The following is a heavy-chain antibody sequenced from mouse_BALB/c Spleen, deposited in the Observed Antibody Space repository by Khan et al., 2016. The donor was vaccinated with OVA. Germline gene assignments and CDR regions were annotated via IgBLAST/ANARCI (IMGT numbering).Heavy chain of an antibody. V-gene: IGHV1S41*01. CDR3: ASALADKVTLGY. CDR2: IVPGRDST. Sequence: DLVKPGASVKLSCKASGYTFTSYWINWITQRPGQGLEWIGRIVPGRDSTYYNEMFKGKATLTADTSSSTAYSQLSCLSSDVFAVDICASALADKVTLGYWDHGNTLTVSS. D-gene: IGHD1-1*01. CDR1: GYTFTSYW. J-gene: IGHJ2*01.